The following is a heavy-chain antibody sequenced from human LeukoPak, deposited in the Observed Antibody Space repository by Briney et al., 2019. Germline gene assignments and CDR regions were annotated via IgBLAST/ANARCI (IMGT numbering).Heavy chain of an antibody. V-gene: IGHV3-30*03. J-gene: IGHJ4*02. D-gene: IGHD6-19*01. Sequence: PGRSLRLSCVASGFTFSSYGMHWVRQAPGKGLEWVAVISYDGSNKYYADSVKGRFTISRDNSKNTLYLQMNSLRAEDTAVYYCASTGYSSGWYYFDYWGQGTLVTVSS. CDR1: GFTFSSYG. CDR3: ASTGYSSGWYYFDY. CDR2: ISYDGSNK.